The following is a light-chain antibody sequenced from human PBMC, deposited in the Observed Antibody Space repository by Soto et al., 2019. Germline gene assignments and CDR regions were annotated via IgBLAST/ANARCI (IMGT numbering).Light chain of an antibody. CDR3: QQANSFPPWT. Sequence: VLTQSPLSLLVTPGEPASISCRSSQSLLNSNGYHYLDWYQQKPGQVPNLLMYPASSLHSGVPSRFSGSGSGTEFTLTISSLQPEDFATYYCQQANSFPPWTFGQGTKVDNK. CDR1: QSLLNSNGYHY. CDR2: PAS. J-gene: IGKJ1*01. V-gene: IGKV2-28*01.